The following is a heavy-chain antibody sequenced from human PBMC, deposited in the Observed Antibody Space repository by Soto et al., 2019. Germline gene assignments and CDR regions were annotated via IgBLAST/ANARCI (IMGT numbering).Heavy chain of an antibody. Sequence: GGSLRLSCAASGFTFSGYSMSWVRQAPGKGLEWVANIKQDGSEKYYVASVKGRFTISRDNAKNSVYLQMNSLRADDTAVYCCARQRGCDYWGQGTLVTVSS. CDR1: GFTFSGYS. J-gene: IGHJ4*02. CDR3: ARQRGCDY. V-gene: IGHV3-7*01. CDR2: IKQDGSEK. D-gene: IGHD1-1*01.